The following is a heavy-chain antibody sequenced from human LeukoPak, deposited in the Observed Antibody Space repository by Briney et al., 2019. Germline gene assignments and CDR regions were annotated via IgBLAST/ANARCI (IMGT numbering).Heavy chain of an antibody. D-gene: IGHD3-3*01. CDR3: ARGHHHYDFWSGYTDY. Sequence: PGGSLRLSCAASGFTFDDYGMSWVRHAPGKGLEWVSGINWNGGSTGYADSVKGRFTISRDNAKNSLYLQMNSLRAEDTAVYYCARGHHHYDFWSGYTDYWGQGTLVTVSS. J-gene: IGHJ4*02. CDR1: GFTFDDYG. V-gene: IGHV3-20*04. CDR2: INWNGGST.